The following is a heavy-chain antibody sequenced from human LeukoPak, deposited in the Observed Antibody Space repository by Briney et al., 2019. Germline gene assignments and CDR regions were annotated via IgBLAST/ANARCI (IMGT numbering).Heavy chain of an antibody. CDR3: ARAFYPGYYSYMAV. CDR2: IYSSGST. V-gene: IGHV4-39*07. Sequence: SETLSLTCSVSGVSISSGSNYWGWIRQPPGKTLEWIGSIYSSGSTYYNPSLKSRVIILIDTAKNHVSLKLSSVTAADTAVYYCARAFYPGYYSYMAVWGKGTTVTVSS. CDR1: GVSISSGSNY. J-gene: IGHJ6*03. D-gene: IGHD3-3*02.